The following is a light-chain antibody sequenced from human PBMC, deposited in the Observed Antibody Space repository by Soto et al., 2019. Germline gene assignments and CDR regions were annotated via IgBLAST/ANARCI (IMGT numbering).Light chain of an antibody. CDR2: DAS. V-gene: IGKV3-11*01. CDR3: QQRSNWPRGT. J-gene: IGKJ2*01. Sequence: EIVLTQSPATLSLSPGERVTLSCRASQSVGSYLGWYQHKPGQAPRLLIYDASNRAPGIPARFSGSGSGTDFTLTISSLEPEDFAVYYCQQRSNWPRGTFGQGTKLEIK. CDR1: QSVGSY.